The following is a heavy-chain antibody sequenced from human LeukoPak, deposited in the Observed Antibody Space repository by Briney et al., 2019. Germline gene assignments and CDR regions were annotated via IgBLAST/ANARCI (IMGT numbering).Heavy chain of an antibody. Sequence: GGSLRLSCAASGFTFSSYAMSWVRQAPGKGLEWVAVISYDGSNKYYADSVKGRFTISRDNSKNTLYLQMNSLRAEDTAVYYCARDEAPIAAAGIGGDAFDIWGQGTMVTVSS. CDR1: GFTFSSYA. CDR2: ISYDGSNK. CDR3: ARDEAPIAAAGIGGDAFDI. V-gene: IGHV3-30*04. D-gene: IGHD6-13*01. J-gene: IGHJ3*02.